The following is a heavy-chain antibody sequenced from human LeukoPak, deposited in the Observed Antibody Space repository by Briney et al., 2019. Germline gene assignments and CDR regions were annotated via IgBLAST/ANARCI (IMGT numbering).Heavy chain of an antibody. D-gene: IGHD2-8*01. CDR3: ARVSCTNGVCYGFDF. CDR2: IKQDGSEK. J-gene: IGHJ4*02. Sequence: PGGSLRLSCAASGFTFSRYWISWVRQAPGKGLEWGANIKQDGSEKYYVDSVKGRFTISRDNAKNSLYLQMNSLRGEDTAVYYCARVSCTNGVCYGFDFWGQGTLVTVSS. CDR1: GFTFSRYW. V-gene: IGHV3-7*01.